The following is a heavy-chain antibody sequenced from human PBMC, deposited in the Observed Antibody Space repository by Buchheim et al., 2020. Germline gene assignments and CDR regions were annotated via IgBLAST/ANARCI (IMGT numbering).Heavy chain of an antibody. CDR1: GGSISSYY. J-gene: IGHJ6*04. CDR2: IYYSGST. CDR3: AIFDDYAWGSSGMDV. D-gene: IGHD3-16*01. Sequence: QVQLQESGPGLVKPSETLSLTCTVSGGSISSYYWSWIRQPPGKGLEWIGYIYYSGSTNYNPSLKSRVTISVDTSKNQFSLKLSSVTAADTAVYYCAIFDDYAWGSSGMDVWGKGTT. V-gene: IGHV4-59*01.